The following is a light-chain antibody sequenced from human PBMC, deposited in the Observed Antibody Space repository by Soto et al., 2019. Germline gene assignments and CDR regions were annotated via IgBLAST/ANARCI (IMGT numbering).Light chain of an antibody. J-gene: IGKJ1*01. V-gene: IGKV1-39*01. Sequence: DIQMTQSPSSLSASVGDRVTITCRASQSISRYLNWYQQKPGTAPKIVIYAASSLQSGVPSRFSGSGSGTHFTLNISGLQAEDFATYYCQQSHRIPRTFGQGTTVAIK. CDR1: QSISRY. CDR2: AAS. CDR3: QQSHRIPRT.